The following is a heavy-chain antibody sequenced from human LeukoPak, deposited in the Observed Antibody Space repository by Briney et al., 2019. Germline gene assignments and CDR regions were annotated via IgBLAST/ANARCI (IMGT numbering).Heavy chain of an antibody. CDR1: GYTFTGYC. V-gene: IGHV1-2*02. CDR2: INPNSGGT. J-gene: IGHJ6*02. CDR3: ALPRWYQLLHDFGVHNYGMDV. Sequence: GASVKVSCKASGYTFTGYCMHWVRQAPGQGLEWMGWINPNSGGTNYAQKFQGRVTMTRDTSISTAYMELSRLRSDDTAVYYCALPRWYQLLHDFGVHNYGMDVWGQGTTVTVSS. D-gene: IGHD2-2*01.